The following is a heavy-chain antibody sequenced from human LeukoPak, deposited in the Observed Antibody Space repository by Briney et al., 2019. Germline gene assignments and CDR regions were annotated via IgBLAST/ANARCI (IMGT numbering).Heavy chain of an antibody. CDR1: GYTFTDYY. CDR3: ARVDSSSWYGYYFYYMDV. CDR2: INPNTGGT. D-gene: IGHD6-13*01. V-gene: IGHV1-2*02. Sequence: ASVKVSCKASGYTFTDYYLHWVRQAPGQGLEWMGWINPNTGGTNYAQKFQDRVTMTRDTSITTAYMDLSRLRSDDTAVYYCARVDSSSWYGYYFYYMDVWGKGTTVTISS. J-gene: IGHJ6*03.